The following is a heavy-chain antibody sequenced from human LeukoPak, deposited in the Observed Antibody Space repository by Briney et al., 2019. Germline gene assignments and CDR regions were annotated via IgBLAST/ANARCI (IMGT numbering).Heavy chain of an antibody. CDR2: ISYDGSNK. CDR1: RFTLSSYA. Sequence: GGSLRLSCAASRFTLSSYAMHWVRQAPGKGLEWVAVISYDGSNKYYADSVKGRFTISRDNSKNTLYLQMNSLRAEDTAVYYCARDSAVAGTGDYWGQGTLVTVSS. V-gene: IGHV3-30-3*01. J-gene: IGHJ4*02. CDR3: ARDSAVAGTGDY. D-gene: IGHD6-19*01.